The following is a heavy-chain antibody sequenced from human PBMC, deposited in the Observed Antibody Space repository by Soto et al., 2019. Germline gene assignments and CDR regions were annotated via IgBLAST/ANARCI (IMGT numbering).Heavy chain of an antibody. V-gene: IGHV4-30-2*01. Sequence: SETLSVTCAVAGGYISSGGCAWNWIRQPPGKGLEWIGYIYHSGYTSYNPSLKNRVTISVDKSKNQFSLTLSFVTAADTAVYYCARDSLTGNYFDPWGQGTLVTVSS. CDR2: IYHSGYT. CDR3: ARDSLTGNYFDP. CDR1: GGYISSGGCA. D-gene: IGHD1-7*01. J-gene: IGHJ5*02.